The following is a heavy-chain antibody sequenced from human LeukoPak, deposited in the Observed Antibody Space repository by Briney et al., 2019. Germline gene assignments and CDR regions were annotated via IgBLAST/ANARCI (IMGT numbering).Heavy chain of an antibody. CDR2: ISAYDGNT. CDR1: GYTFTSYG. D-gene: IGHD3-22*01. J-gene: IGHJ4*02. CDR3: ARDYYDSSGYPYYFDY. V-gene: IGHV1-18*01. Sequence: GASVKVSCKASGYTFTSYGISWVRQAPGQGLEWMGWISAYDGNTNYAQKLQGRVTMTTDTSTSTAYMELRSLRSDDTAVYYCARDYYDSSGYPYYFDYWGQGTLVTVSS.